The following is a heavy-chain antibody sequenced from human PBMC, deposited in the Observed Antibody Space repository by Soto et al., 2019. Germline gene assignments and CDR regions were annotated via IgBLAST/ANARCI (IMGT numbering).Heavy chain of an antibody. V-gene: IGHV4-59*01. J-gene: IGHJ6*03. CDR1: GGSISSYY. CDR2: IYYSGST. CDR3: ARSYRRYCSGGSCYSYYYYYMDV. Sequence: QVQLQESGPGLVKPSETLSLTCTVSGGSISSYYWSWIRQPPGKGLEWIGYIYYSGSTNYNPSLNSRVTTSVDTSKNQFSLKLSSVTAADTAVYYCARSYRRYCSGGSCYSYYYYYMDVWGKGTTVTVSS. D-gene: IGHD2-15*01.